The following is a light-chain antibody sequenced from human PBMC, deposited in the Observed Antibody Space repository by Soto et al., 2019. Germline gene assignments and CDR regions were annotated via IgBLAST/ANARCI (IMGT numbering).Light chain of an antibody. CDR1: SSDVGAYNY. J-gene: IGLJ3*02. CDR3: SSFASSKTWV. Sequence: QSALTQPPSASGSPGQSVTISCTGTSSDVGAYNYVSWYQQHAGKAPKLVIYEVTKRPSGVPDRFTGSKSANTASLTVSGLPAEDEADYYCSSFASSKTWVFGGGTKENVL. V-gene: IGLV2-8*01. CDR2: EVT.